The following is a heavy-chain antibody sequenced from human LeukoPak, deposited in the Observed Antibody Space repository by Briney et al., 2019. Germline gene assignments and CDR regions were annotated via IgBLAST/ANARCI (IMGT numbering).Heavy chain of an antibody. V-gene: IGHV4-34*01. CDR2: TNHSGST. Sequence: PSETLSLTCAVYGGSFSGYYWSWIRQPPGKGLEWIGETNHSGSTNYNPSLKSRVTISVDTSKNQFSLKLSSVTAADTAVYYCARGLLRYYDSSGYYPYYFDYWGQGTLVTVSS. CDR3: ARGLLRYYDSSGYYPYYFDY. CDR1: GGSFSGYY. J-gene: IGHJ4*02. D-gene: IGHD3-22*01.